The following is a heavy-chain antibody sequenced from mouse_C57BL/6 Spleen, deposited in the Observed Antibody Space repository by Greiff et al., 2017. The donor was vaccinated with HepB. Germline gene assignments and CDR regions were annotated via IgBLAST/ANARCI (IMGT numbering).Heavy chain of an antibody. D-gene: IGHD1-1*01. CDR2: IYPGDGDT. J-gene: IGHJ4*01. Sequence: LVESGPELVKPGASVKISCKASGYAFSSSWMNWVKQRPGKGLEWIGRIYPGDGDTNYNGKFKGKATLTADKSSSTAYMQLSSLTSEDSAVYFCAREEVYYYGSSYGGMDYWGQGTSVTVSS. CDR1: GYAFSSSW. V-gene: IGHV1-82*01. CDR3: AREEVYYYGSSYGGMDY.